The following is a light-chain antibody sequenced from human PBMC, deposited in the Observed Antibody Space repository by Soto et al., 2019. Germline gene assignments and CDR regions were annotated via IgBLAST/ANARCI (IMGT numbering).Light chain of an antibody. CDR3: QQYGSSPT. CDR2: DVS. CDR1: QSVSSNY. V-gene: IGKV3-20*01. J-gene: IGKJ1*01. Sequence: EIVLTQSPGTLSLSPGERATLSCRSSQSVSSNYLAWYQQKPDQAPRLVIYDVSGRATGITDRFSGSGSGTDLTLTISRLEPEDFAVYYCQQYGSSPTFGQGTKVEIK.